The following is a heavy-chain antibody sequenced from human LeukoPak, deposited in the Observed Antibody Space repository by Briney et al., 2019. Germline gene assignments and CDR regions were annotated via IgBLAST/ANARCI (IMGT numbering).Heavy chain of an antibody. Sequence: SETLSLTCAVYGGSFSGYYWSWIRQPPGKGLEWIGEINHGGGTNYNPSLKSRVTISVDTSKNQFSLKLSSVTAADTAVYYCARGGVAVADFDYWGQGTLVTVSS. D-gene: IGHD6-19*01. J-gene: IGHJ4*02. CDR3: ARGGVAVADFDY. V-gene: IGHV4-34*01. CDR2: INHGGGT. CDR1: GGSFSGYY.